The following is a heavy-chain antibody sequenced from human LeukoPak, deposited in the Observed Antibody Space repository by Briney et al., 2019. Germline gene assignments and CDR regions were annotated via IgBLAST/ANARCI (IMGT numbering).Heavy chain of an antibody. CDR2: ISYDGNN. CDR1: GFTFSNHW. V-gene: IGHV3-30*18. D-gene: IGHD2-15*01. J-gene: IGHJ4*02. Sequence: GGSLRPSCAASGFTFSNHWMHWVRQAPGKGLEWVAFISYDGNNYGDSVKGRFTISRDNSKNTLYLQMNSLRPEDTAVYYCAKDHCSASSCYYFDSWAREPWSPSP. CDR3: AKDHCSASSCYYFDS.